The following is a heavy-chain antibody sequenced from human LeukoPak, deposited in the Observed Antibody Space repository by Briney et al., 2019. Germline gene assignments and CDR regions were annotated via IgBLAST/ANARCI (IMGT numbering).Heavy chain of an antibody. Sequence: GGSLRLSCSASGFTFNNYAMYWVRQAPGKGLGYVSGISNNGDSTFHADSVKGRFTISRDNSNNTLYLQMSSLRAGDTAVYYCVKATSSSGGDSWGQGTLVTVSS. V-gene: IGHV3-64D*09. J-gene: IGHJ4*02. CDR2: ISNNGDST. D-gene: IGHD6-19*01. CDR3: VKATSSSGGDS. CDR1: GFTFNNYA.